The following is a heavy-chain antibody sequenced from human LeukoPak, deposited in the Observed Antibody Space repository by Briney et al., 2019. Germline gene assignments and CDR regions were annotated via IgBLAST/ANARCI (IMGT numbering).Heavy chain of an antibody. CDR2: INSDGSST. CDR3: ARGGITMIPAPLYGMDV. V-gene: IGHV3-74*01. CDR1: GFTFSSYW. J-gene: IGHJ6*02. D-gene: IGHD3-22*01. Sequence: PGGSLRLSCAASGFTFSSYWMHWVRQAAGKGLVWVSRINSDGSSTSYADSVKGRFTISRDNAKNTLYLQMNSLRAEDTAVYYCARGGITMIPAPLYGMDVWGQGTTVTVSS.